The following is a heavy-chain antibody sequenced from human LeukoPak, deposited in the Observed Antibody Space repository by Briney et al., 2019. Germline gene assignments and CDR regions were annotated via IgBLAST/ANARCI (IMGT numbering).Heavy chain of an antibody. J-gene: IGHJ4*02. Sequence: GGSLRLSRAPSGFTVSRNYMTWVRQAPGKGLEWVSVIYIDGSTFYTDSVKGRFTISRDNSKNTLYLQMNSLRVEDTAVYYCATDFRYGSAWGPGTLLTVSS. CDR2: IYIDGST. CDR3: ATDFRYGSA. D-gene: IGHD3-10*01. V-gene: IGHV3-66*01. CDR1: GFTVSRNY.